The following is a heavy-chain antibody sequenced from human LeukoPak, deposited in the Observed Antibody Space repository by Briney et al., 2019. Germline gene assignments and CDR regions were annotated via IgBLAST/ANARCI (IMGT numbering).Heavy chain of an antibody. V-gene: IGHV4-34*01. CDR2: INHSGST. CDR1: GGSFSGYY. J-gene: IGHJ4*02. CDR3: ARGGRRRYFDY. Sequence: SETLSHTCAVYGGSFSGYYWSWIRQPPGKGLEWIGEINHSGSTNYNPSLKSRVTISVDTSKNQFSLKLSSVTAADTAVYYCARGGRRRYFDYWGQGTLVTVSS. D-gene: IGHD3-10*01.